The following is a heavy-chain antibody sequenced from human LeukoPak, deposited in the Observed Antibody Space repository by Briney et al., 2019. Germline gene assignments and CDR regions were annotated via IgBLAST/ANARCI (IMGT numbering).Heavy chain of an antibody. Sequence: PGGSLRLSCATSGFMFSTYAMSWVRQAPGKGQEWLSYISSGGITIFYADSVKGRFTISRDNAKNSLYLHMNSLKAEDTAVYYCARDFDYGDYIDFWGQGTLVTVSS. J-gene: IGHJ4*02. CDR2: ISSGGITI. CDR1: GFMFSTYA. CDR3: ARDFDYGDYIDF. V-gene: IGHV3-48*04. D-gene: IGHD4-17*01.